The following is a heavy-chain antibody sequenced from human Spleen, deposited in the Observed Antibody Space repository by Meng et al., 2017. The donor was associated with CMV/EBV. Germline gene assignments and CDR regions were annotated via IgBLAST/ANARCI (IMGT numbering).Heavy chain of an antibody. CDR2: IYYSGST. V-gene: IGHV4-30-4*08. D-gene: IGHD1-26*01. J-gene: IGHJ6*02. CDR3: AREYVGGSYPTGPRPYYYGMDV. CDR1: GGSISSGDYY. Sequence: SETLSLTCTVSGGSISSGDYYWSWIRQPPGKGLEWIGYIYYSGSTYYNPSLKSRVTISVDTSKNQFSLKLSSVTAADMAVYYCAREYVGGSYPTGPRPYYYGMDVWGQGTTVTVSS.